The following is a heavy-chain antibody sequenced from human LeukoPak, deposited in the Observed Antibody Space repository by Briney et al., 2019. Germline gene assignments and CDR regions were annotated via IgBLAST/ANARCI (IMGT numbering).Heavy chain of an antibody. J-gene: IGHJ3*02. Sequence: PSETLSLTCTVSGGSISSYYWSWIRQPAGKGLEWIGRIYTSGSTNYNPSLKSRVTMSVDTSKNQFSLKLSSVTAADTAVYYCARDGYCSSTSCYGIDIWGQGTMVTVSS. CDR1: GGSISSYY. CDR2: IYTSGST. V-gene: IGHV4-4*07. CDR3: ARDGYCSSTSCYGIDI. D-gene: IGHD2-2*01.